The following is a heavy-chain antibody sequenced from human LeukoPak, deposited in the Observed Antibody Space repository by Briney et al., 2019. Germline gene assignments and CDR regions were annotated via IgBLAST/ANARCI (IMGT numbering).Heavy chain of an antibody. V-gene: IGHV3-30-3*01. CDR2: ISYDGSNK. CDR3: AREHSSGWTPEDAFDI. J-gene: IGHJ3*02. Sequence: GGSLRLSCAASGFTFSSYAMHWVRQAPGKGLEWVAVISYDGSNKYYADSVKGRFTISRDNSKNTLHLQMNSLRAEDTAVYYCAREHSSGWTPEDAFDIWGQGTMVTVSS. D-gene: IGHD6-19*01. CDR1: GFTFSSYA.